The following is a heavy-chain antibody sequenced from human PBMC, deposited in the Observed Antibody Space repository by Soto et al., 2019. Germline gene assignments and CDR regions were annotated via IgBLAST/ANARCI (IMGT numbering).Heavy chain of an antibody. CDR3: ARMAWFGARTGCFDP. D-gene: IGHD3-10*01. CDR1: SGSISSSNW. V-gene: IGHV4-4*02. J-gene: IGHJ5*02. CDR2: IYHSGST. Sequence: SETLSLTCAVSSGSISSSNWWSWVRQPPGKGLEWIGEIYHSGSTNYNPSLKSRVTISVDKSKNQFSLKLSSVTAADTAVYYCARMAWFGARTGCFDPWGQGTLVTVSS.